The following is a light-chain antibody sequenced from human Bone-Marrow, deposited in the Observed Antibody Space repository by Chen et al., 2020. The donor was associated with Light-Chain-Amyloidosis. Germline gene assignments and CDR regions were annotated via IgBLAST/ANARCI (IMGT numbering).Light chain of an antibody. CDR1: SSNVGAGYD. CDR2: GNT. Sequence: QSVLTQPPSVSGAPGPRSPISCPGSSSNVGAGYDVHWSQQPPGTAPKLLIYGNTNRPSGVPDRFACSKSGTSASLAITGLQPEDEADYFCESYDSSLNGYVFGTGTEVTVL. J-gene: IGLJ1*01. V-gene: IGLV1-40*01. CDR3: ESYDSSLNGYV.